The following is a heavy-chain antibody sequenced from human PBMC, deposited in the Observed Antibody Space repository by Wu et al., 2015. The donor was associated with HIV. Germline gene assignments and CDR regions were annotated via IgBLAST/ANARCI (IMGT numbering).Heavy chain of an antibody. CDR1: GDIFTNFG. V-gene: IGHV1-18*01. Sequence: QVHLVQSGVEVKKPGASVKVSCTASGDIFTNFGITWVRQAPGQGLEWMGWISAYNGNTNYAQKFQDRVTMTTDTTTRTAYMELRSLRSDDTAIYYCARNRDLQYFYFYYMTSGVKGPRSPSP. CDR3: ARNRDLQYFYFYYMTS. CDR2: ISAYNGNT. J-gene: IGHJ6*03. D-gene: IGHD4-11*01.